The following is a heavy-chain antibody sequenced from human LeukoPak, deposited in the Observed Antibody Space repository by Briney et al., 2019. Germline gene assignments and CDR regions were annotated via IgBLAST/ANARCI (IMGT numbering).Heavy chain of an antibody. Sequence: SGTLSLTCAVSGGSIRSSNWWSWVRQSPGKGLEWIGEISHSGSTNYNPSLKSRVTISVDTSKNQFSLKLSSVTAADTAVYYCARTRGVPYGDYLNDYWGQGTLVTVSS. J-gene: IGHJ4*01. CDR2: ISHSGST. D-gene: IGHD4-17*01. CDR1: GGSIRSSNW. CDR3: ARTRGVPYGDYLNDY. V-gene: IGHV4-4*02.